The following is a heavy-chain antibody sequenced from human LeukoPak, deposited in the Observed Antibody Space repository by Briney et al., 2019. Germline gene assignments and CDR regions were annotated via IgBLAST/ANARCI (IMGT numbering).Heavy chain of an antibody. CDR1: GGSISSSSYY. CDR3: AQTHTGDSSSWPHAWFDP. CDR2: IYYSGST. J-gene: IGHJ5*02. V-gene: IGHV4-39*07. D-gene: IGHD6-13*01. Sequence: SETLSLTCTVSGGSISSSSYYWGWIRQPPGKGLEWIGSIYYSGSTYYNPSLKSRVTISVDTSKNQFSLKLSSVTAADTAVYYCAQTHTGDSSSWPHAWFDPWGQGTLVTVSS.